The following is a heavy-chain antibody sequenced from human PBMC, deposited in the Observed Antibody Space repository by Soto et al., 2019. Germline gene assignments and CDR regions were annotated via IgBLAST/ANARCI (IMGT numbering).Heavy chain of an antibody. J-gene: IGHJ6*02. CDR1: GATSRSYL. D-gene: IGHD3-22*01. CDR3: ARPDEGGYSSNHHYYYALDV. Sequence: SVKVSCKASGATSRSYLITWVRQALGQGLEWMGGIIPIFDITNYAQKFQGRVTITADESASTAYMELSSLGSDDTAVYYCARPDEGGYSSNHHYYYALDVWGQGTTVTVSS. CDR2: IIPIFDIT. V-gene: IGHV1-69*13.